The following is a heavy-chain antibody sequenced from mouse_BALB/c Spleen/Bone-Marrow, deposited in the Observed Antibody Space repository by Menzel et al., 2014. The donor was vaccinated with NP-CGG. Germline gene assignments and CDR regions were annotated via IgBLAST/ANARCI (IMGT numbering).Heavy chain of an antibody. CDR2: INHSNGYT. J-gene: IGHJ3*01. Sequence: VQLQQSGAELVKPGASVKSSCKASGYTFTSYYMYWVKQRPGQGLEWIGEINHSNGYTNFNEKFKSKATLTVDKSSGTAYMQLSSLTSEDSAVYYCTREGAYWGQGTLVTVSA. V-gene: IGHV1S81*02. CDR1: GYTFTSYY. CDR3: TREGAY.